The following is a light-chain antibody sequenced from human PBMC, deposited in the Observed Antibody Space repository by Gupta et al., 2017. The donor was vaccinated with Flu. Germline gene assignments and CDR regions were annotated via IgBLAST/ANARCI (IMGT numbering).Light chain of an antibody. J-gene: IGLJ3*02. CDR1: SGSVSTSYY. V-gene: IGLV8-61*01. CDR3: VLYMGSGIWV. CDR2: STN. Sequence: NVVTQEPSFSVSTGGTVRLTCGLSSGSVSTSYYPSWYQQTPGQAPRTLFYSTNTRSSGVPDRFSGSILGNKAALTITGAQADDESDYYCVLYMGSGIWVFGGGTKLTVL.